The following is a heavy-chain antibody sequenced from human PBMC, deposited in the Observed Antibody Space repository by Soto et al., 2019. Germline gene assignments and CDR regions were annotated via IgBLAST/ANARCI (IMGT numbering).Heavy chain of an antibody. J-gene: IGHJ4*02. D-gene: IGHD1-1*01. V-gene: IGHV3-23*01. CDR1: GFTVASWD. CDR3: ATEGAKTTWNFDF. CDR2: ISQTGVNT. Sequence: PGWSLRLSCLASGFTVASWDMNWVLQAPGNGLEWVPGISQTGVNTYYADSVRGRFIISRENSRNTVSLEMHSLRGEDSALYYCATEGAKTTWNFDFWGQGTKVTVSS.